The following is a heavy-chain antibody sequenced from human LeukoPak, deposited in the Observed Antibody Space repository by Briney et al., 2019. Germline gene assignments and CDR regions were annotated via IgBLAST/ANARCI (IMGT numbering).Heavy chain of an antibody. J-gene: IGHJ3*02. V-gene: IGHV4-30-4*08. Sequence: SQTLSLXCTVSGGSISSGDYYWIWIRQPPGRGLEWIGYIYYSGITYYNPSLKSRVTISVDTSNNQFSLKLSSVTAADTAVYYCARARITIETRAFDIWGQGTMVTVSS. CDR1: GGSISSGDYY. D-gene: IGHD3-3*01. CDR3: ARARITIETRAFDI. CDR2: IYYSGIT.